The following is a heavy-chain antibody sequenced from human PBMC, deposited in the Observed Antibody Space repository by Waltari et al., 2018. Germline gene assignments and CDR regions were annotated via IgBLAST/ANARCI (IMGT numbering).Heavy chain of an antibody. CDR2: VYATGST. Sequence: QVQLQELGPGLVKPSETLSLTCNVSGGSISSYYWSWIRQPAGKGLEWIGRVYATGSTNYNPSLKSRVTMSLDTSKNLFSLKLSSVTAADTAVYYCATGPRYDNYGWFDPWGQGTLVTVSS. CDR3: ATGPRYDNYGWFDP. D-gene: IGHD4-17*01. CDR1: GGSISSYY. J-gene: IGHJ5*02. V-gene: IGHV4-4*07.